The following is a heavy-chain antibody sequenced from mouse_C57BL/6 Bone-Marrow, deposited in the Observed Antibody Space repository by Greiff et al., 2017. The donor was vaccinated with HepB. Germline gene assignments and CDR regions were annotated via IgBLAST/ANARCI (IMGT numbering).Heavy chain of an antibody. CDR1: GYTFTSYG. D-gene: IGHD1-1*01. Sequence: VQLQQSGAELARPGASVKLSCKASGYTFTSYGISWVKQRTGQGLEWIGEIDPRSGNTYYNEKFKGKATLTADKSSSTAYMELRSLTSEDSAVYFCAREPYYYGNYFDYWGQGTTLTVSS. CDR3: AREPYYYGNYFDY. V-gene: IGHV1-81*01. CDR2: IDPRSGNT. J-gene: IGHJ2*01.